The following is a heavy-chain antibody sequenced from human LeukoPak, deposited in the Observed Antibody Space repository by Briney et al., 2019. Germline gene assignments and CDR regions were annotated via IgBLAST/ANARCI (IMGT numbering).Heavy chain of an antibody. V-gene: IGHV3-74*03. Sequence: GGSLRLSCAASGFNVSIYWMHWVRQAPGKGQVWVSRINSDGSRRMYADSVKGRFTISRDNAKNTLYLQMNSLRAEDTATYFCTRGGYCGADNCYSGGDYFDPWGQGTLVTVSS. CDR1: GFNVSIYW. J-gene: IGHJ5*02. D-gene: IGHD2-15*01. CDR3: TRGGYCGADNCYSGGDYFDP. CDR2: INSDGSRR.